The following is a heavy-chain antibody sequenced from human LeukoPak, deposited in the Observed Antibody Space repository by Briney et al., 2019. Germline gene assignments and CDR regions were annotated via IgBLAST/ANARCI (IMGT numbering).Heavy chain of an antibody. J-gene: IGHJ4*02. V-gene: IGHV3-15*01. D-gene: IGHD6-13*01. CDR2: IKSKDDGETI. Sequence: GGSLRLSCAASGFTFSSYAMSWVRQAPGKGLEWVGRIKSKDDGETIDYNTPVKGRFTISRDDSKNTLYLEMNSLKNEDTAMYYCTVRSSIWSQGTLVTVSS. CDR3: TVRSSI. CDR1: GFTFSSYA.